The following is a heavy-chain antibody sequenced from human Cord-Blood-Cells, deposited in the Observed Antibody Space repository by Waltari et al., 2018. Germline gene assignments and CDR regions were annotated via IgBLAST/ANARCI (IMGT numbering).Heavy chain of an antibody. CDR1: GFTFSIYG. CDR2: IWYDGSNK. Sequence: QVQLVESGGGVVQPGRSLRLSCAASGFTFSIYGMHWVRQAPGQGLEWVAVIWYDGSNKYYADSVKGRFTISRDNSKNTLYLQMNSLRAEDTAMYYCAKDLGRKAGSYYRGFDYWGQGTLVTVSS. CDR3: AKDLGRKAGSYYRGFDY. J-gene: IGHJ4*02. V-gene: IGHV3-30*18. D-gene: IGHD3-10*01.